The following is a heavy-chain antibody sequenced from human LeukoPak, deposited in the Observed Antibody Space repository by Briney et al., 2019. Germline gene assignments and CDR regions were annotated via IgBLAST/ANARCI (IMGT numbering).Heavy chain of an antibody. J-gene: IGHJ5*02. CDR2: IHDSGST. Sequence: PSETLSLTCTVSGGSISSGDYHWNWIRPSPGKGLEWIGFIHDSGSTYYNPSLKSRVTMSRDMSKNQFSLMLSSVTAADTAVYYCARGFGSGSYYYGWFDPWGQGTLVTVSS. V-gene: IGHV4-30-4*01. D-gene: IGHD3-10*01. CDR1: GGSISSGDYH. CDR3: ARGFGSGSYYYGWFDP.